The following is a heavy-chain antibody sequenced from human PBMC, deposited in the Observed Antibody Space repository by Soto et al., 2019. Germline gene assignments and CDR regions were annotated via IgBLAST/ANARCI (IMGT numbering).Heavy chain of an antibody. CDR1: GFMFSSYG. Sequence: LRLSCAASGFMFSSYGIHWVRQAPGRGLEWVAVISYGGTYKYYADSVKGRFTLSRDNSENTVSLQMNSLRPEDTAVYYCAKQYTDLVIGAFDVWGPGAMVTVSS. J-gene: IGHJ3*01. V-gene: IGHV3-30*18. D-gene: IGHD2-2*01. CDR2: ISYGGTYK. CDR3: AKQYTDLVIGAFDV.